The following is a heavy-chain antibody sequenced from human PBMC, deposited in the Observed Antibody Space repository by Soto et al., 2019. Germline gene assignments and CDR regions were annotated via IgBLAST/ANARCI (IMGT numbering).Heavy chain of an antibody. D-gene: IGHD2-21*02. CDR2: IYYSGRT. CDR1: GESISSSSYY. V-gene: IGHV4-39*01. J-gene: IGHJ4*02. Sequence: LSLTCIVSGESISSSSYYWGWIRQPPGKGLEWIGSIYYSGRTYYNPSFKSRVTISIDTSKNQFSLKLSSVTATDTAVYYCARQRTTVVTQAYFDHWGQGAMVTVYS. CDR3: ARQRTTVVTQAYFDH.